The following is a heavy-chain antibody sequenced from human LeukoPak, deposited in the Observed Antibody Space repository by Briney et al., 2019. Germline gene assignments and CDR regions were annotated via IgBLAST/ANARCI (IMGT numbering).Heavy chain of an antibody. CDR3: ASIDYYDKYYFDY. J-gene: IGHJ4*02. V-gene: IGHV3-53*01. CDR1: GFTVSSNY. CDR2: IYSGGST. D-gene: IGHD3-22*01. Sequence: GGSLRLSCATSGFTVSSNYMSWVRQAPGKGLEWVSVIYSGGSTYYADSVKGRFTISRDNSKNTLYLQMNSLRAEDTAVYYCASIDYYDKYYFDYWGQGTLVTVSS.